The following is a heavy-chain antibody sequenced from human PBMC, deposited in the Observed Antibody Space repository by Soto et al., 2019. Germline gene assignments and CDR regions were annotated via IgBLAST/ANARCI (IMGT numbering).Heavy chain of an antibody. Sequence: SVKVSCKASGGTFSSYAISWVRQAPGQGLEWMGGIIPIFGTANYAQKFQGRVTITADESTSTAYMELSGLRSEDTAVYYCARALVVTAIIVPENWFDPWGQGTLVTVSS. J-gene: IGHJ5*02. CDR2: IIPIFGTA. CDR1: GGTFSSYA. D-gene: IGHD2-21*02. V-gene: IGHV1-69*13. CDR3: ARALVVTAIIVPENWFDP.